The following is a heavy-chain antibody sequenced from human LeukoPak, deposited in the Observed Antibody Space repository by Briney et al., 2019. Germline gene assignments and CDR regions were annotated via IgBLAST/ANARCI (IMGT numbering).Heavy chain of an antibody. Sequence: ASVKVSCKVSGYTFTSYYMHWVRQAPGQGLEWMGIINPSGGSTSYAQKFQGRVTMTRDTSTSTVYMELSSLRFEDTAVYYCARDLLIVVVMDLDYYYGMDVWGQGTTVTVSS. CDR2: INPSGGST. J-gene: IGHJ6*02. V-gene: IGHV1-46*01. CDR3: ARDLLIVVVMDLDYYYGMDV. D-gene: IGHD3-22*01. CDR1: GYTFTSYY.